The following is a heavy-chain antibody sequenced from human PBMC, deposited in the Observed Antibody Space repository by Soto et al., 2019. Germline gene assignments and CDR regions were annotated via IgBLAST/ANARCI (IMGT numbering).Heavy chain of an antibody. J-gene: IGHJ6*02. CDR3: ARTEVAGGSYYYYYGMDV. D-gene: IGHD6-19*01. CDR2: IYYGGTT. Sequence: PSETLSLTCTVSGGTFSPNYWSWIRQPPGKGLEWVGYIYYGGTTSYNPSLKSRVTISLETSKSQFSLRLTSVTAADTAVYYCARTEVAGGSYYYYYGMDVWGQGTTVTVSS. V-gene: IGHV4-59*08. CDR1: GGTFSPNY.